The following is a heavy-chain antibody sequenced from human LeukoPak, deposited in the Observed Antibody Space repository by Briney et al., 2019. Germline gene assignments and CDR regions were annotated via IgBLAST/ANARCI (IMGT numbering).Heavy chain of an antibody. CDR3: AKELDTMFFDY. CDR2: ITNDGSST. V-gene: IGHV3-43*02. J-gene: IGHJ4*02. Sequence: GGSLRLSCTASGFTFDDYAVHWVRQAPGKGLVWVSRITNDGSSTTYADSVRGRFTISRDSGRKSVYLQMNSLTTDDTAFYFCAKELDTMFFDYWGQGALVTVSS. CDR1: GFTFDDYA. D-gene: IGHD3-10*02.